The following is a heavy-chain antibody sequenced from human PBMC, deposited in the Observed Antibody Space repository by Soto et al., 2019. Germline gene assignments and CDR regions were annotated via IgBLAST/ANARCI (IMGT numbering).Heavy chain of an antibody. J-gene: IGHJ4*02. Sequence: VQLVESGGGLVQPGRSLRLSCAASGFTFDDYAMHWVRHAPGKGLEWVSGISWNSGSIGYADSVKGRFTISRDNAKNSLYLQMNSLRAEDTDLYYCAKDRGHDFWSGYYNYWGQGTLVTVSS. CDR3: AKDRGHDFWSGYYNY. CDR1: GFTFDDYA. V-gene: IGHV3-9*01. CDR2: ISWNSGSI. D-gene: IGHD3-3*01.